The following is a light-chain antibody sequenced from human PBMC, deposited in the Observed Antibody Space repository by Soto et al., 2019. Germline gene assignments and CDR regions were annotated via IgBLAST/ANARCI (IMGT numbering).Light chain of an antibody. CDR3: QQSYSTLTWT. Sequence: DIQMTQSPSSLSASIGDRVTLTCRSSQSISSYLNWYQQKPGKAPKLLIYAASSLQSGVPSRFSGSGSGTDFTLTIRSLQPEDFATYYCQQSYSTLTWTFGQGTTGDIK. V-gene: IGKV1-39*01. J-gene: IGKJ1*01. CDR2: AAS. CDR1: QSISSY.